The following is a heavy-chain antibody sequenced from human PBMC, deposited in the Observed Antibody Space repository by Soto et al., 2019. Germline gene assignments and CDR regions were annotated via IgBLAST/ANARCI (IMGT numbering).Heavy chain of an antibody. CDR2: IFHRGNT. Sequence: SETLSLTCAVSGGSISSNTWWGWVRQPPGKGLQWIAEIFHRGNTNYNPSLKSRVTISLDKSKNQFSLNLSSVTAADTAVYYCAKWGISGSETNSFAPWGQGILVTVSS. D-gene: IGHD5-12*01. CDR1: GGSISSNTW. CDR3: AKWGISGSETNSFAP. J-gene: IGHJ5*02. V-gene: IGHV4-4*02.